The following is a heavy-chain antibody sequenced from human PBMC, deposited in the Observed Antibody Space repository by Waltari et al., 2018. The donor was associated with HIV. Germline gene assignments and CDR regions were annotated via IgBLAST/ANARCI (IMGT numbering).Heavy chain of an antibody. D-gene: IGHD6-19*01. CDR1: GGPFSSYA. Sequence: QVQLVQSGAEVKTPGSSVKVSCKASGGPFSSYAISWVRQAPGQGLEWMGGIIPIFGTANYAQKFQGRVAITADESTSTAYMELSSLRSEDTAVYYCARDRVVAGTRTGWWFDPWGQGTLVTVSS. J-gene: IGHJ5*02. CDR2: IIPIFGTA. V-gene: IGHV1-69*12. CDR3: ARDRVVAGTRTGWWFDP.